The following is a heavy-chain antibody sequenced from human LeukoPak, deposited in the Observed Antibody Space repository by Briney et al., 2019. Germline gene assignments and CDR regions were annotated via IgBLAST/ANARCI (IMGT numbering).Heavy chain of an antibody. Sequence: SGESLKISCKGSGYSFTNYWIGWVRQMPGKGLECMRIIFPGDSDIRYSPSFQGRVTISADKSISTAYLQWGSLKASDTAMYYCARGDSSGYYTPFGYWGQGTLVTVSS. CDR3: ARGDSSGYYTPFGY. V-gene: IGHV5-51*01. J-gene: IGHJ4*02. CDR2: IFPGDSDI. CDR1: GYSFTNYW. D-gene: IGHD3-22*01.